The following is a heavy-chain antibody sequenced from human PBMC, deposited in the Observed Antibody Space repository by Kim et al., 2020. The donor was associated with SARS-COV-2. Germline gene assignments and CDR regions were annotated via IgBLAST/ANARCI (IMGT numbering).Heavy chain of an antibody. V-gene: IGHV3-7*03. CDR1: GFTFSSYW. CDR2: IKQDGSEK. Sequence: GGSLRLSCAASGFTFSSYWMSWVRQAPGKGLEWVANIKQDGSEKYYVDSVKGRFTISRDNAKNSLYLQMNSLRAEDTAVYYCARAQQPTRQWLVRGGYYFDYWGQATLVTVSS. D-gene: IGHD6-19*01. CDR3: ARAQQPTRQWLVRGGYYFDY. J-gene: IGHJ4*02.